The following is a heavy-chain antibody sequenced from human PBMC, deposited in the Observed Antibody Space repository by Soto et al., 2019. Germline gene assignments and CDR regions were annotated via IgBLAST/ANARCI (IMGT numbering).Heavy chain of an antibody. J-gene: IGHJ4*02. CDR1: GFTFSSYG. V-gene: IGHV3-30*18. CDR2: ISYDGSNK. D-gene: IGHD6-19*01. Sequence: QVQLVESGGGVVQPGRSLRLSCAASGFTFSSYGMHWVRQAPGKGLEWVAVISYDGSNKYYADSVKGRFTIYRDNSKNTXSLERNSMRAEDTAVYYCAKDRSGIRGWYLFRGFDYWGQGTLVTVSS. CDR3: AKDRSGIRGWYLFRGFDY.